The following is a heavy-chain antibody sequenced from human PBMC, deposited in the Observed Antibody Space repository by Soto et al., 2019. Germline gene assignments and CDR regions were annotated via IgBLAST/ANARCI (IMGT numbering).Heavy chain of an antibody. V-gene: IGHV1-45*02. J-gene: IGHJ6*02. CDR1: GYTLTYRY. CDR2: ITPFNGNT. Sequence: SVKVSCKASGYTLTYRYLHWVRQAPGQALEWMGWITPFNGNTNYAQKFQDRVTITRDRSMSTAYMELSSLRSEDTAMYYCANHDHNWNYGYYGMDVWGQGTTVTVSS. CDR3: ANHDHNWNYGYYGMDV. D-gene: IGHD1-7*01.